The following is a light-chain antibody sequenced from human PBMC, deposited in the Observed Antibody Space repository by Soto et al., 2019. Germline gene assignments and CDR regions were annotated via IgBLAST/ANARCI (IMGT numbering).Light chain of an antibody. CDR3: MQALQTPWT. Sequence: DIVMTQSPLYLPVTPGEPTSISCRSSQSLLHSNGYNYLDWYLQKPGQSPQLLIYLGSNRASGVPDRFSGSGSGTDFTLKISRVEAEDVGVYYCMQALQTPWTFGQGTKVDI. V-gene: IGKV2-28*01. CDR1: QSLLHSNGYNY. J-gene: IGKJ1*01. CDR2: LGS.